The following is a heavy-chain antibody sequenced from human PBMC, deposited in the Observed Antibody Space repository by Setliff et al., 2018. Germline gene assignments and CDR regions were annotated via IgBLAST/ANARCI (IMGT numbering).Heavy chain of an antibody. CDR1: GLTFSSYW. CDR3: AREPPNVF. J-gene: IGHJ3*01. V-gene: IGHV3-7*01. Sequence: GESLKISCAASGLTFSSYWMSWVRQAPGKGLEWVANINQDGSEKYYVDSVKGRFTISRDNAKNSLYLQMNSLRADDTALYYCAREPPNVFWGQGTMVTVSS. CDR2: INQDGSEK.